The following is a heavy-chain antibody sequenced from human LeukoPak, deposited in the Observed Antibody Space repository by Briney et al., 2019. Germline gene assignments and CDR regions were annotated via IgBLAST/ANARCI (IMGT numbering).Heavy chain of an antibody. Sequence: GASVKVSCKASGYTFTSYGISWVRQAPGQGLEWMGWISPYNGNTNYAQKLQGRVTMTTDTSTSTAYMELRSLRSDDTAVYYCARDWITIFGVANWFDPWGQGTLVTVSS. V-gene: IGHV1-18*01. D-gene: IGHD3-3*01. CDR3: ARDWITIFGVANWFDP. CDR1: GYTFTSYG. J-gene: IGHJ5*02. CDR2: ISPYNGNT.